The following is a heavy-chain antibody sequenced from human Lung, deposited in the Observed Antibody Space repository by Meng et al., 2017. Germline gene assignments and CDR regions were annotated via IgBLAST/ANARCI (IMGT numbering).Heavy chain of an antibody. CDR1: GFSFSRCA. CDR3: AKEKDAFDV. CDR2: IGESGGGI. V-gene: IGHV3-23*01. J-gene: IGHJ3*01. Sequence: EVQLLESGGGLAHPGGSLRLSCAASGFSFSRCAMNWVRQAPGKGLEWVSVIGESGGGIYYADSVKGRFIISRDNSKNTLYLQMNSLRAEDTALYYCAKEKDAFDVWGQGTMVTVSS.